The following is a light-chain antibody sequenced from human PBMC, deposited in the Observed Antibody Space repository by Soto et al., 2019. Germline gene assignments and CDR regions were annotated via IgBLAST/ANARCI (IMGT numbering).Light chain of an antibody. V-gene: IGLV1-40*01. CDR2: RNS. J-gene: IGLJ2*01. CDR3: QSYDSSVSAVV. CDR1: SSNIGAGYD. Sequence: QSGLTRPPSVSGAPGQRVTISCTGSSSNIGAGYDVHWYQQVPGTAPKLLICRNSDRPSGVPDRFSGSRSATSASLAITGLQADDEADYYCQSYDSSVSAVVFGGGTKLTVL.